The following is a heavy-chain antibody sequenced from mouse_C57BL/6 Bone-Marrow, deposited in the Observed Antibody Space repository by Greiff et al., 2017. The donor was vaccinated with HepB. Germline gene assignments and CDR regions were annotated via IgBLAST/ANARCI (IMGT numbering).Heavy chain of an antibody. J-gene: IGHJ2*01. CDR1: GIDFSRYW. V-gene: IGHV4-1*01. CDR2: INPDSSTI. CDR3: ARGPREDYGSSLDY. Sequence: EVKLLESGGGLVQPGVSLKLSCAASGIDFSRYWMSWVRRAPGKGLEWIGEINPDSSTINYAPSLKDKFIISRDNAKNTLYLQMSKVRSEDTALYYCARGPREDYGSSLDYWGQGTTLTVSS. D-gene: IGHD1-1*01.